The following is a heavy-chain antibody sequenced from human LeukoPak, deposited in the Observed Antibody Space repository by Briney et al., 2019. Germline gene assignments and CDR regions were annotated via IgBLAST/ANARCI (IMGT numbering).Heavy chain of an antibody. V-gene: IGHV3-13*01. Sequence: PGGSLRLSCAASGFTFSSYDMPWVRQGAEKGLEWVSAIGTAGDTYYAGSVKGRLTISRDNAKNSLYLQTNSLRVGDTAVYYCARGLLYGSGSYYFDYWGQGTLVTVSS. J-gene: IGHJ4*02. CDR1: GFTFSSYD. D-gene: IGHD3-10*01. CDR2: IGTAGDT. CDR3: ARGLLYGSGSYYFDY.